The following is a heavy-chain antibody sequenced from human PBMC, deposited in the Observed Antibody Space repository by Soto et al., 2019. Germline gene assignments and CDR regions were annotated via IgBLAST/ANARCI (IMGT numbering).Heavy chain of an antibody. CDR3: ASRLGDIVVVPAARGKRIGYYYYYYGMDV. CDR2: IIPIFGTA. D-gene: IGHD2-2*01. CDR1: GGTFSSYA. V-gene: IGHV1-69*13. Sequence: GTSVKVSCKASGGTFSSYAISWVRQAPGQGLEWMGGIIPIFGTANYAQKFQGRVTITADESTSTAYMELSSLRSADTAVYYCASRLGDIVVVPAARGKRIGYYYYYYGMDVWGQGTTVTVSS. J-gene: IGHJ6*02.